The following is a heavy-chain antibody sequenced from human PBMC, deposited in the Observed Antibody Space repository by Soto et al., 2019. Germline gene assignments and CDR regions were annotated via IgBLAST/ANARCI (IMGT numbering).Heavy chain of an antibody. D-gene: IGHD1-26*01. CDR1: GFTFSSYS. CDR3: ARDGAAPLLGALDI. CDR2: INQGGGVQ. Sequence: PGGSLRLSCAASGFTFSSYSMTWVRQAPGKGLEWVANINQGGGVQYYVDSVKGRFTISRDNPKNSLFPQMNSLRAEDTAVYYCARDGAAPLLGALDIWGQGAMVTVSS. J-gene: IGHJ3*02. V-gene: IGHV3-7*04.